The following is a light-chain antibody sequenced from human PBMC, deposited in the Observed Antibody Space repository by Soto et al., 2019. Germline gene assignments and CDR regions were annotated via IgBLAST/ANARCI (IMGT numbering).Light chain of an antibody. CDR3: QQANSFPRT. J-gene: IGKJ1*01. CDR1: QAISTW. CDR2: AAS. V-gene: IGKV1D-12*01. Sequence: DIQMTQSPSSVSASVGDRVTITCRASQAISTWLAWYQQKPGKAPKLLIYAASNLQTGVPSRFSGSGSLKDFTLTISSLQPEDFATYYCQQANSFPRTFGQGTTVEIK.